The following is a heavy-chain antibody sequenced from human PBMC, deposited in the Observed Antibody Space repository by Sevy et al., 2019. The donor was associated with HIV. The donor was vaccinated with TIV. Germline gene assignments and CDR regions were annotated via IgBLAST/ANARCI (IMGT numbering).Heavy chain of an antibody. V-gene: IGHV3-49*04. Sequence: GGSLRLSCRASGFTFDDYTMSWVRQAPGKGLEWVAFIRSKAYGGTTEYAASVKGRFTISRDESKSNAYLQMNSLKTEDTAVYYCTRVEGAADWGMDVWGQGTTVTVSS. CDR1: GFTFDDYT. CDR2: IRSKAYGGTT. D-gene: IGHD1-26*01. CDR3: TRVEGAADWGMDV. J-gene: IGHJ6*02.